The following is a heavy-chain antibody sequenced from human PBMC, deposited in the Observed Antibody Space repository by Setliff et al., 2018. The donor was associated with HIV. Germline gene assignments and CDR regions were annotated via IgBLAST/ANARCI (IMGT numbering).Heavy chain of an antibody. D-gene: IGHD3-10*01. J-gene: IGHJ4*02. CDR3: LRGDARDY. CDR1: GFTFSDYY. CDR2: ITNTGSST. V-gene: IGHV3-11*03. Sequence: GGSLRLSCAASGFTFSDYYLNWFRLAPGKGLEWISHITNTGSSTNYADSVKGRFTIPRDNAKNSLYLQMNSLRTEDMALYYCLRGDARDYWGQGTLVTVSS.